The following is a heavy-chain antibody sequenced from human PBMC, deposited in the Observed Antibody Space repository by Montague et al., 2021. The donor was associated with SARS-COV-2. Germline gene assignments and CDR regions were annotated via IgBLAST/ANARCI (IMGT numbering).Heavy chain of an antibody. Sequence: SETLSLTCAVHGGSFSGYYWNWIRQPPGKGLEWIGEINHGGNTNYNPSLKNRLTISVDTSNNQFSLKLTSVAATDTAVYYCARLRDGVVPSPILGIGPYFTYYYMDVWGKGTTVTVSS. V-gene: IGHV4-34*01. D-gene: IGHD2-15*01. CDR1: GGSFSGYY. CDR2: INHGGNT. CDR3: ARLRDGVVPSPILGIGPYFTYYYMDV. J-gene: IGHJ6*03.